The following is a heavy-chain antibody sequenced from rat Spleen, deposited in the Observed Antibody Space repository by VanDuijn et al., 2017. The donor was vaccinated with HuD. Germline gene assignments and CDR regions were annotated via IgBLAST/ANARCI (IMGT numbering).Heavy chain of an antibody. CDR2: IAYDGTNT. CDR3: ATQNRYNLGVMDA. Sequence: EVQLVESGGGLVQPGRSLKLSCITSGFTFNYYWMTWIRQSPKKGLEWVATIAYDGTNTYHRDSVKGRFTISRDDAKSTLYLQMDSLRSEDTATYYCATQNRYNLGVMDAWGQGASVTVSS. CDR1: GFTFNYYW. J-gene: IGHJ4*01. V-gene: IGHV5-29*01. D-gene: IGHD1-5*01.